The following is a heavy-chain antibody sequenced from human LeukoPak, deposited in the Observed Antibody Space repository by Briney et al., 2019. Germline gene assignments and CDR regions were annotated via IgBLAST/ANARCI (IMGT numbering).Heavy chain of an antibody. CDR2: IYYSGST. J-gene: IGHJ4*02. CDR3: ARAHSGEGIN. Sequence: SETLSLTCTVSGVSISSSSYYWGWIRQPPGKGLEWIGSIYYSGSTYYNPSLKSRVTISVDTSKNQFSLKLSSVTAADTAVYYCARAHSGEGINWGQGTLVTVSS. V-gene: IGHV4-39*07. D-gene: IGHD1-14*01. CDR1: GVSISSSSYY.